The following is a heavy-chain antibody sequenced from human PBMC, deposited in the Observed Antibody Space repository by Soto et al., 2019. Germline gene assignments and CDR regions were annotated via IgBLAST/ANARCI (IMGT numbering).Heavy chain of an antibody. V-gene: IGHV3-23*01. J-gene: IGHJ4*02. CDR2: ISGSGGST. CDR1: GFTFSSYA. Sequence: GGSLRLSCAASGFTFSSYAMSWVRQAPGKGLEWVSAISGSGGSTYYADSVKGRFAISRDNSKNTLYLQMNSRRAEDTAVYYCAKDRQGLYYDDIWDPTGGFDYWGQGTLVTVSS. CDR3: AKDRQGLYYDDIWDPTGGFDY. D-gene: IGHD3-16*01.